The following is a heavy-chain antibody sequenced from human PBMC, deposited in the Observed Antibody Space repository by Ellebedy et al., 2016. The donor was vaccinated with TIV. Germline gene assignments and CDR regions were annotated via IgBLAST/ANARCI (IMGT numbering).Heavy chain of an antibody. CDR2: VYHSGST. D-gene: IGHD3-10*01. Sequence: MPSETLSLTCTVPGGSAKSYYWSWVRQPPGVGLEWIGSVYHSGSTTYNPSLKRRVSMSLDMSKNSFYLRLTSVTAADTAVYYCAMDFRGVDESFDIWGQGTMVTVSS. V-gene: IGHV4-59*02. J-gene: IGHJ3*02. CDR1: GGSAKSYY. CDR3: AMDFRGVDESFDI.